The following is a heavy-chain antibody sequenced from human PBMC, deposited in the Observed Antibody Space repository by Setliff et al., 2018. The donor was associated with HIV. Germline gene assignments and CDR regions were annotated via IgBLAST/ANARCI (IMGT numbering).Heavy chain of an antibody. V-gene: IGHV3-33*08. CDR2: IWYDGSNK. D-gene: IGHD5-18*01. CDR1: GFTFSSYG. J-gene: IGHJ6*03. Sequence: SCAASGFTFSSYGMHWVRQAPGKGLEWVAVIWYDGSNKYYAQSVKGRFTISRDNSKNTLYLQMNSLRAEDTAVYFCARAAGYNYGFDYMDVWGKGTTVTVS. CDR3: ARAAGYNYGFDYMDV.